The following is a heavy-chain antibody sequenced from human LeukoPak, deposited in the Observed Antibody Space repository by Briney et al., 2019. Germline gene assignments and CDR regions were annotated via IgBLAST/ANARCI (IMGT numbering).Heavy chain of an antibody. V-gene: IGHV3-21*01. CDR3: ARDSSRAYYYDSSGYGGGLDY. CDR1: GFTFSSYS. CDR2: ISSSSSYI. J-gene: IGHJ4*02. Sequence: GGSLRLSCAASGFTFSSYSMNWVRQAPGKGLEWDSSISSSSSYIYYADSVKGRFTISRDNAKNSLYLQMNSLRAEDTAVYYCARDSSRAYYYDSSGYGGGLDYWGQGTLVTVSS. D-gene: IGHD3-22*01.